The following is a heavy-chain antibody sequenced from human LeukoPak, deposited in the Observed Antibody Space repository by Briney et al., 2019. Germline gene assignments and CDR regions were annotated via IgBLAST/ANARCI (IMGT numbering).Heavy chain of an antibody. Sequence: SETLSLTCSVSGGSISSYYWSWIRQPPGRGLEWIGYVYYSGSTNYNPSFKSRITISVDTSRNQFSLQLSSVTAADTAVYYCARIHRYCSGGACYVFDNWGQGTLVAVSS. CDR3: ARIHRYCSGGACYVFDN. CDR2: VYYSGST. CDR1: GGSISSYY. J-gene: IGHJ4*02. V-gene: IGHV4-59*01. D-gene: IGHD2-15*01.